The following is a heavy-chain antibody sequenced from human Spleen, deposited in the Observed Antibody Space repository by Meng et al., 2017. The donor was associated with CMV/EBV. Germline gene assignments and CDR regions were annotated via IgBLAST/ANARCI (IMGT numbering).Heavy chain of an antibody. Sequence: TSRYIFTNYYVHWVRQAPGQGLEWVGRVNPSSGGTNSAQKFQGRVTMTRDTSINTVYMELSSLRPDDAAVYYCARGRYSGYDYLDYWGPGTLVTVSS. CDR3: ARGRYSGYDYLDY. V-gene: IGHV1-2*06. D-gene: IGHD5-12*01. J-gene: IGHJ4*02. CDR2: VNPSSGGT. CDR1: RYIFTNYY.